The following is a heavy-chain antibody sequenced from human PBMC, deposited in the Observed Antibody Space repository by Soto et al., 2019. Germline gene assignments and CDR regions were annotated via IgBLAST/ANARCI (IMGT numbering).Heavy chain of an antibody. V-gene: IGHV4-59*01. CDR2: LYNTGST. CDR1: GASISRYY. J-gene: IGHJ6*02. D-gene: IGHD3-10*01. Sequence: SENLSLTCTVSGASISRYYWSCILQSPGKGLEWIGYLYNTGSTIYNPSLKSRVTISVDTSKNQFSLKMNSVTAADTAVYYCARFLLDYYGADSNQLDVRALRAAVPVS. CDR3: ARFLLDYYGADSNQLDV.